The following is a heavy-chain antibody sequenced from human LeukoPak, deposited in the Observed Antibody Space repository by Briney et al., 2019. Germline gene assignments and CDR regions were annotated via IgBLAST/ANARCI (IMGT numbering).Heavy chain of an antibody. Sequence: GGSLRLSCAASGFSLSTYWMNWVRQAPGKGLEWVADIKSDGSEKYYADSVKGRFTISRDYAKNSLYLQMSSLRVEDTAVYYCARDFCSSEACPFRDDAFDIWGQGTKVTVSS. CDR2: IKSDGSEK. CDR1: GFSLSTYW. D-gene: IGHD2-2*01. V-gene: IGHV3-7*03. J-gene: IGHJ3*02. CDR3: ARDFCSSEACPFRDDAFDI.